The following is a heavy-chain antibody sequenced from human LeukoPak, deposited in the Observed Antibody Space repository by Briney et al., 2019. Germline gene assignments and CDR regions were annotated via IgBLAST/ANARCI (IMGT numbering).Heavy chain of an antibody. CDR3: ARVWGIVGASDAFDI. V-gene: IGHV1-2*06. D-gene: IGHD1-26*01. CDR2: INPNSGGT. J-gene: IGHJ3*02. CDR1: GYTFTSYY. Sequence: GASVKVSCKASGYTFTSYYMHWVRQAPGQGLEWMGRINPNSGGTNYAQKFQGRVTMTRDTSISTAYMELSRLRSDDTAVYYCARVWGIVGASDAFDIWGQGTMVTVSS.